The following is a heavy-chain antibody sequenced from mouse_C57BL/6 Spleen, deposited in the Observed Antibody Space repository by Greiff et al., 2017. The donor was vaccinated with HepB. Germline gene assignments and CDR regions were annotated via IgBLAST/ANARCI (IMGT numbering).Heavy chain of an antibody. CDR2: IWRGGST. J-gene: IGHJ4*01. CDR3: AKRAPLQLGRGAMDY. D-gene: IGHD4-1*02. CDR1: GFSLTSYG. Sequence: VQLQESGPGLVQPSQSLSITCTVSGFSLTSYGVHWVRQSPGKGLEWLGVIWRGGSTDYNAAFMSRLSSTKDNSKSQVFFKMNSLQADDTAIYYRAKRAPLQLGRGAMDYWGQGTSVTVSS. V-gene: IGHV2-5*01.